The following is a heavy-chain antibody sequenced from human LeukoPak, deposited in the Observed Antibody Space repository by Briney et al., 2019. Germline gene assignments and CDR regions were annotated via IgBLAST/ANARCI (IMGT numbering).Heavy chain of an antibody. Sequence: ASVKVSCKASGYTFTGYYMHWVRQAPGQGLEWMGWINPDSGGTYYAQKFQGRVTKTRDTSISTAYMELSRLRSDDSALYYCARVGRHCGGDCYSHYWGQGTLVTVSS. J-gene: IGHJ4*02. V-gene: IGHV1-2*02. CDR3: ARVGRHCGGDCYSHY. D-gene: IGHD2-21*02. CDR1: GYTFTGYY. CDR2: INPDSGGT.